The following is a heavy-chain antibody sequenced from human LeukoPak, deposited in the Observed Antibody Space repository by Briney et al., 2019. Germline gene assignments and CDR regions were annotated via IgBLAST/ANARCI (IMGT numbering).Heavy chain of an antibody. V-gene: IGHV3-30*02. J-gene: IGHJ4*02. CDR2: IRYDGSNK. CDR3: ARVNYDSSGRVFDY. CDR1: GFTFSSYG. D-gene: IGHD3-22*01. Sequence: PGGSLRLSCSASGFTFSSYGMHWVRQAPGKGLEWVAFIRYDGSNKYYADSVKGRFTISRDNSKNTLYLQMNSLRAEDTAVYYCARVNYDSSGRVFDYWGQGTLVTVSS.